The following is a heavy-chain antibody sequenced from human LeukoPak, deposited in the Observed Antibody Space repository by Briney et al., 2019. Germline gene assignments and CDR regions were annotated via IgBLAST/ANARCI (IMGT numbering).Heavy chain of an antibody. D-gene: IGHD6-19*01. CDR1: GGSFSGYY. Sequence: TASETLSLTCGVYGGSFSGYYWSWIRQPPGKGLEWIGEINDSGRSNYKSSLKSRVTISEDTSKNQFSLKLSSVTAADTAVYYCARDVEEQWLARPLTEGLEYWGQGTLVTVSS. J-gene: IGHJ4*02. CDR3: ARDVEEQWLARPLTEGLEY. V-gene: IGHV4-34*01. CDR2: INDSGRS.